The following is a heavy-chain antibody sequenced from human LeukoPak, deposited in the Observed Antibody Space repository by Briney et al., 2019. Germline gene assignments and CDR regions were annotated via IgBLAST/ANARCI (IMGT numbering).Heavy chain of an antibody. CDR2: IYYSGST. CDR1: GGSISSSSYY. CDR3: ATHPVGGAFDI. V-gene: IGHV4-39*01. D-gene: IGHD1-26*01. J-gene: IGHJ3*02. Sequence: SETLSLTCTVSGGSISSSSYYWGWIRQPPGKGLEWIGSIYYSGSTYYNPSLKSRVTISVDTSKNQFSLKLSSVTAADTAVYYCATHPVGGAFDIWGQGTMVTVSS.